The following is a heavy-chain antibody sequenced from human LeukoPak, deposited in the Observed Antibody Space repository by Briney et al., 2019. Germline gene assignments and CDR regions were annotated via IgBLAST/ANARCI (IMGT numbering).Heavy chain of an antibody. CDR2: MNPNSGNT. J-gene: IGHJ4*02. Sequence: ASVKVSCKASGYSFTSHDINWVRQATGQGLEWMGWMNPNSGNTGYAQKFQGRVTMTTDTSMKTAYIELSSLRSEDTAVYYCARAGRKYAFGYWGQGTLVTVSS. V-gene: IGHV1-8*01. CDR1: GYSFTSHD. CDR3: ARAGRKYAFGY.